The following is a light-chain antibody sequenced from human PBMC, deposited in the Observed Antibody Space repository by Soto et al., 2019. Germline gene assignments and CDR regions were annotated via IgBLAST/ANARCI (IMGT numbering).Light chain of an antibody. CDR3: QQRNIWPPVT. CDR1: PSVSNS. Sequence: EIVLTQSPATLSLSPVERATLSCMASPSVSNSLAWYQQKPGQPPRLLIYDASNRATGIPARFSGSGSGTDFTLTISSLEPEDFAVYYCQQRNIWPPVTFGQGTRLEIK. CDR2: DAS. V-gene: IGKV3-11*01. J-gene: IGKJ5*01.